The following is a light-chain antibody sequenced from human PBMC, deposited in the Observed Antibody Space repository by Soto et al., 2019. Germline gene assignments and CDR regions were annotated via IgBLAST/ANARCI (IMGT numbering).Light chain of an antibody. CDR1: SCNIGTNN. V-gene: IGLV1-47*01. CDR2: GRN. CDR3: AAWDGSLSGVV. J-gene: IGLJ3*02. Sequence: QSVLTQAPSASGTPGQRVTISCSGSSCNIGTNNVCWYQGLPGTATKLLIYGRNQRPSGVPDRFSGSKSGTSASLAISGLRSEDEADYYCAAWDGSLSGVVFGGGTKVTVL.